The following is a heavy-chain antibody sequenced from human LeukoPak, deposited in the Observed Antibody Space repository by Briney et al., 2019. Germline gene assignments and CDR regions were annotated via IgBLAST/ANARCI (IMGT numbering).Heavy chain of an antibody. D-gene: IGHD5/OR15-5a*01. CDR1: GYTFSDYY. Sequence: ASVKVSCKASGYTFSDYYIHWVRQAPRQGLEWVGWVFPRSWDTYYSQRFHGRSAMTTNTSINTAYLELRRLKPDDPGVDFRCNPPRDLVSAAPFHFWGQGTLVTVSS. CDR3: CNPPRDLVSAAPFHF. CDR2: VFPRSWDT. J-gene: IGHJ1*01. V-gene: IGHV1-2*02.